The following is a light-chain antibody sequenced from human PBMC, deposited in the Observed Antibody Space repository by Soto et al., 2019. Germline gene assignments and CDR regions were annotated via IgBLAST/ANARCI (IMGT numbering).Light chain of an antibody. CDR1: SSDVGGYNY. CDR2: EVN. J-gene: IGLJ1*01. V-gene: IGLV2-14*01. Sequence: QSALTQPASVSGSPGQSITISCTGTSSDVGGYNYVSWYQQHPGKAPKLMIYEVNNRPSGVSNRFSGSKSGNTASLTISGLQAEDEAVYYCTSYTSSITYVFGTGTKLTVL. CDR3: TSYTSSITYV.